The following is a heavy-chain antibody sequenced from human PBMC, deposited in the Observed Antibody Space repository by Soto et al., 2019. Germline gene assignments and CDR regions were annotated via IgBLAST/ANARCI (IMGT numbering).Heavy chain of an antibody. J-gene: IGHJ6*02. CDR3: VSMDRQAPVAPHGIDR. D-gene: IGHD3-10*01. CDR2: VYDTGST. CDR1: GASIRSTGYY. V-gene: IGHV4-30-4*08. Sequence: PSETLSLTCTVSGASIRSTGYYWGWIRQAPGKGLEWIGNVYDTGSTYYNPSLMSRLTISVHTSQTKFPLNLTSFLAERTAVYYGVSMDRQAPVAPHGIDRWGQGTKVTVS.